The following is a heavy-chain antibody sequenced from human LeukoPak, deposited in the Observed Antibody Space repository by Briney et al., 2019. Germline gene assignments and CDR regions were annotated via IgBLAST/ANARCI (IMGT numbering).Heavy chain of an antibody. Sequence: ASVKVSCKASGYTFTSYGISWVRQAPGQGLEWMGWISAYNGNTNYAQKLQGRVTMTTDTSTSTAYMELRSLRSDDTAVYYCARDGPCSGGCYYYYYGMDVWGQGTTVTVSS. CDR1: GYTFTSYG. CDR3: ARDGPCSGGCYYYYYGMDV. D-gene: IGHD2-15*01. V-gene: IGHV1-18*01. CDR2: ISAYNGNT. J-gene: IGHJ6*02.